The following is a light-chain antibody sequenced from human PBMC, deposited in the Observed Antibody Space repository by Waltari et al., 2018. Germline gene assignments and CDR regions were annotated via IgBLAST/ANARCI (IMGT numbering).Light chain of an antibody. CDR1: NSDVGAYNS. CDR2: EVT. CDR3: SSYAHNNHFV. Sequence: QSVLTQPPSATGSPGQSVTISCTGTNSDVGAYNSVSWYQQHPGKVPKLLIYEVTKRPSGVPDRFSGSKSGNTASLTVSGLQADDEADYYCSSYAHNNHFVFGTGTKLTVL. V-gene: IGLV2-8*01. J-gene: IGLJ1*01.